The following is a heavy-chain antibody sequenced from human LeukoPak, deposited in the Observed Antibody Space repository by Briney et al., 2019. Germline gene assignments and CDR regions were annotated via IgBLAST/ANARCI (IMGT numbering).Heavy chain of an antibody. CDR2: VFSSGST. J-gene: IGHJ6*03. CDR3: AKVTQVCRRVYYYYYMDV. CDR1: GGSIGNYY. Sequence: SETLSLTCTVSGGSIGNYYWSWIRQPAGKGLGWIGHVFSSGSTNYNPSLKSRITMSLDTSRNQFSLKLSPVTAADTAVYYCAKVTQVCRRVYYYYYMDVWGKGTTVTVSS. V-gene: IGHV4-4*07. D-gene: IGHD2-8*01.